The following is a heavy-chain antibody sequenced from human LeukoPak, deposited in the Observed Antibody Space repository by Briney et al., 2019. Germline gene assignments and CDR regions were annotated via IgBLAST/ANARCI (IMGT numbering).Heavy chain of an antibody. CDR2: IYSSGST. D-gene: IGHD1-7*01. CDR3: ARARDWNYGMVFDY. CDR1: GGSISSYY. V-gene: IGHV4-4*07. Sequence: SETLSLTCTVSGGSISSYYWSWIRQPAGKGLEWIGRIYSSGSTNYNPSLKSRVTMSVDTSKNQFSLKLSSVTAADTAAYYCARARDWNYGMVFDYWGQGTLVTVSS. J-gene: IGHJ4*02.